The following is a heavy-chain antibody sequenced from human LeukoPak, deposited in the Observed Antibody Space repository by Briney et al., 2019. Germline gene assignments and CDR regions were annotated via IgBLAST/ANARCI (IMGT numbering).Heavy chain of an antibody. CDR1: GGTFSSYA. Sequence: ASVKVSCKASGGTFSSYAISWVRQAPGQGLEWMGGIIPIFGTANYAQKFQGRVTITTDESTSTAYLELSSLRSEDTAVYYYASQGGQQLVTFSYYYYMDVWGKGTTVTVSS. CDR2: IIPIFGTA. D-gene: IGHD6-13*01. V-gene: IGHV1-69*05. J-gene: IGHJ6*03. CDR3: ASQGGQQLVTFSYYYYMDV.